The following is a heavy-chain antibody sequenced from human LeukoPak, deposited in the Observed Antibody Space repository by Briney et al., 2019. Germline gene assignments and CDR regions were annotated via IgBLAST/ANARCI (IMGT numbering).Heavy chain of an antibody. J-gene: IGHJ4*02. V-gene: IGHV3-74*01. Sequence: PGGSLRLSCAASGFTFSPAWMHWVRQAPGKGLEWVSRINNDGSYINYADSVKGRFTISRDNAKNTLSLQMNSLRAEDTAVYYCAKGRRSSSSSQDYWGQGTLVTVSS. CDR2: INNDGSYI. CDR1: GFTFSPAW. D-gene: IGHD6-13*01. CDR3: AKGRRSSSSSQDY.